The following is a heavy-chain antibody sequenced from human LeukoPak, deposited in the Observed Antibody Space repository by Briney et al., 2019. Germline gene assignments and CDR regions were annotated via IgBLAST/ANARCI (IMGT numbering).Heavy chain of an antibody. CDR1: GYMFSDYY. J-gene: IGHJ5*01. CDR3: ATYGSGSGTFFDP. D-gene: IGHD3-10*01. V-gene: IGHV3-11*04. CDR2: ISHRGSTI. Sequence: GGSLRLSCTASGYMFSDYYMSWIRHAPEKGLEWLSYISHRGSTIYYADSVKGRFTISSDNAKNSLYLQMNSLRAEDTALYYCATYGSGSGTFFDPWGQGTLVTVSS.